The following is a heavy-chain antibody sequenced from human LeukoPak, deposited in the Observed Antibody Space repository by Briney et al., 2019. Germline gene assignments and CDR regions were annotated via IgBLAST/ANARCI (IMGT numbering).Heavy chain of an antibody. D-gene: IGHD3-9*01. V-gene: IGHV3-23*01. Sequence: GGSLRLSCAASGFTFSSYAMSWVRQAPGKGLEWVSAISGSGGSTYYADSVKGRFTISRDNSKNTLYLQMNSLRAEDTAVYYCAKDYDLLARGFYNWFDPWGQGTLVTVSS. J-gene: IGHJ5*02. CDR1: GFTFSSYA. CDR3: AKDYDLLARGFYNWFDP. CDR2: ISGSGGST.